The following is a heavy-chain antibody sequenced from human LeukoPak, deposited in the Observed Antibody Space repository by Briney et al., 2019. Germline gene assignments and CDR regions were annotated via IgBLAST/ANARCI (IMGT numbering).Heavy chain of an antibody. V-gene: IGHV1-8*01. J-gene: IGHJ5*02. D-gene: IGHD3-10*01. CDR1: GYTFTSYD. CDR2: MNPNSGNT. Sequence: ASVKVSCKASGYTFTSYDINWVRQVTGQGLEWMGWMNPNSGNTGYAQKFQGRVTMTRNTSISTAYMELSSLRSEDTAVYYCAREAPGAHYYGSGANNWFDPWGQGTLVTVSS. CDR3: AREAPGAHYYGSGANNWFDP.